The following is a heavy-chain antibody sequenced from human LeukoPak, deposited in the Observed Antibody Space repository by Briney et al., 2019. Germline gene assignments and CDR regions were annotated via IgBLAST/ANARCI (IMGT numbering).Heavy chain of an antibody. CDR3: ARRDDSGSNDY. V-gene: IGHV5-51*01. J-gene: IGHJ4*02. CDR2: IYPGDSDT. CDR1: GYSFTKYW. Sequence: GESLKISCKGSGYSFTKYWIGWVRQMPGKGLEWMGIIYPGDSDTRYSPSFQGQVTISADKSISTAYVQWSSLKASDTAVYYCARRDDSGSNDYWGQGTLVTVSS. D-gene: IGHD4-23*01.